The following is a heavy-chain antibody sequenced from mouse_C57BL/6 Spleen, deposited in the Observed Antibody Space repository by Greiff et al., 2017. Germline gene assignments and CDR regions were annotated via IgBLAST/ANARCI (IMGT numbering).Heavy chain of an antibody. D-gene: IGHD1-1*01. CDR1: GFTFSSYA. Sequence: EVKVVESGEGLVKPGGSLKLSCAASGFTFSSYAMSWVRQTPEKRLEWVAYISSGGDYIYYADTVKGRFTISRDNARNILYLQMSSLKSEDTAMYYCTRENYYGSSYFDYWGQGTTLTVSS. CDR2: ISSGGDYI. V-gene: IGHV5-9-1*02. CDR3: TRENYYGSSYFDY. J-gene: IGHJ2*01.